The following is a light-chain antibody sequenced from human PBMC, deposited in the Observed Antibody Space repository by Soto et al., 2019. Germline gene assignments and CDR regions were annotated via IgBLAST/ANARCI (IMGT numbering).Light chain of an antibody. J-gene: IGLJ2*01. CDR2: FNT. Sequence: QAVVTQPPSASGTPGQRVTFSCSGSGSNIGSNAVNWYQQLPGTAPKLLIYFNTQRPSGVPDRFSGSKSGTSASLAISGLQSEDEADYYCAAWDASLTGLLIGGGTKLTVL. CDR3: AAWDASLTGLL. CDR1: GSNIGSNA. V-gene: IGLV1-44*01.